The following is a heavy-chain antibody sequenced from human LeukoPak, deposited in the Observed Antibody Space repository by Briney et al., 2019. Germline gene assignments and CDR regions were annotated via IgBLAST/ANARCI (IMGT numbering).Heavy chain of an antibody. CDR1: GFTVSSNY. CDR2: IYSGGST. CDR3: ARAGDGYNSGYFDY. Sequence: GGSLRLSCAASGFTVSSNYMSWVRQAPGKGLEWVSVIYSGGSTYYADSVKGRFTISRDNSKNTLYLQMNSLRAEDTAVYYCARAGDGYNSGYFDYWGQGTLVTVSS. D-gene: IGHD5-24*01. J-gene: IGHJ4*02. V-gene: IGHV3-66*01.